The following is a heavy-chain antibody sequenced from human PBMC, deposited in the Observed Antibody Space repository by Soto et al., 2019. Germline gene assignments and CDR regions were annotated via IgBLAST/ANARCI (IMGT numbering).Heavy chain of an antibody. CDR1: GYPFTSYG. V-gene: IGHV1-18*01. CDR3: ARLGWVAVAGNYYYYGMDV. CDR2: ISAYNGNT. Sequence: GASEKVSCKASGYPFTSYGISWVRQAPGQALEWMGWISAYNGNTNYAQKLQGRVTMTTDTSTSTAYMELRSLRSGDTAVYYCARLGWVAVAGNYYYYGMDVWGQGTTVTVSS. D-gene: IGHD6-19*01. J-gene: IGHJ6*02.